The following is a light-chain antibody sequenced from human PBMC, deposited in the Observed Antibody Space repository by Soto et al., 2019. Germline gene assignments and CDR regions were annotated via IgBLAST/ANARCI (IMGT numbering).Light chain of an antibody. J-gene: IGKJ1*01. Sequence: EIVMPQSPATLSVSPGERATLSCRASQSVSSTLAWYQQKPGQAPRLLIYGASTRATGIPARFSGSGSGTEFTLTISSLQSEDFAVYYCQQYNNWPPWTFGQGTK. CDR1: QSVSST. V-gene: IGKV3-15*01. CDR2: GAS. CDR3: QQYNNWPPWT.